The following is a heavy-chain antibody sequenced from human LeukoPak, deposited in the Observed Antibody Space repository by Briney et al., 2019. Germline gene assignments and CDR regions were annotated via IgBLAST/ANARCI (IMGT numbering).Heavy chain of an antibody. J-gene: IGHJ4*02. V-gene: IGHV1-2*02. Sequence: ASVKVSCKACGYTFTDYYIHWVRQAPGQGLEWMGWVNPYSGGTNYAQKLQGRVTMTRDTSISTAYMDLSRLTSDDTAVYYCARIRGGNNYHFDYWGQGTLVTVSS. CDR3: ARIRGGNNYHFDY. D-gene: IGHD1-26*01. CDR1: GYTFTDYY. CDR2: VNPYSGGT.